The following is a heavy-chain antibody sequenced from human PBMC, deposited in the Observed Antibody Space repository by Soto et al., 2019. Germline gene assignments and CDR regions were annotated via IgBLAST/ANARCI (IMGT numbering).Heavy chain of an antibody. D-gene: IGHD6-19*01. V-gene: IGHV1-69*01. CDR1: GGTFSSYA. CDR3: VRSHERGVAGSRYFGH. CDR2: IIPIFGTA. Sequence: QVQLVQSGAEVKKPGSSVKVSCKASGGTFSSYAISWVRQAPGQGLEWMGGIIPIFGTANYAQKFQGRVTITADESPNADYLVLSSLRSEDTGVYYCVRSHERGVAGSRYFGHWGQGTLVTVSS. J-gene: IGHJ4*02.